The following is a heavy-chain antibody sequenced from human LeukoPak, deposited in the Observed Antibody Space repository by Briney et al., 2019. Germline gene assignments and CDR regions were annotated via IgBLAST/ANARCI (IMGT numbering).Heavy chain of an antibody. D-gene: IGHD2-21*01. CDR1: GFTFSTYA. V-gene: IGHV3-23*01. CDR3: AKGYIQLWWFDY. Sequence: PGGSLRLSCAASGFTFSTYAMSWVRQAPGKGLQWVSLISGSGDGAHYADSVKGRFTISRDNSKNTVYLQMTNLRAEDMAVYYCAKGYIQLWWFDYWGQGTLVTVSS. CDR2: ISGSGDGA. J-gene: IGHJ4*02.